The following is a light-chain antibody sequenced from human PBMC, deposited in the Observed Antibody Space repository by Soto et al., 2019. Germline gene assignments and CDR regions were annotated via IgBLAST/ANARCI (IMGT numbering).Light chain of an antibody. Sequence: DIQMTQSPSSLSASVGDRVTITCQASQNINNYLNWYQQKPGRAPKLLIYDASNLEAGVPSRFRGSGSGTEFTLTISSLESEDFAVYFCQQYGDRPRTFGQGTKVDIK. J-gene: IGKJ1*01. CDR2: DAS. CDR3: QQYGDRPRT. V-gene: IGKV1-33*01. CDR1: QNINNY.